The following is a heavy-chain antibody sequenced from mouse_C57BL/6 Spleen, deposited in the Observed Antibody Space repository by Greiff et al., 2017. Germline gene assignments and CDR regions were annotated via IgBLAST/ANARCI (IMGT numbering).Heavy chain of an antibody. CDR2: ISNLAYSI. D-gene: IGHD2-1*01. V-gene: IGHV5-15*01. CDR1: GFTFSDYG. Sequence: EVMLVESGGGLVQPGGSLKLSCAASGFTFSDYGMAWVRQAPRKGPEWVAFISNLAYSIYYADTVTGRFTISSENAKNTLYLEMSSLRSEDTAMYYCARPGGNYEAWFAYWGQGTLGTVSA. J-gene: IGHJ3*01. CDR3: ARPGGNYEAWFAY.